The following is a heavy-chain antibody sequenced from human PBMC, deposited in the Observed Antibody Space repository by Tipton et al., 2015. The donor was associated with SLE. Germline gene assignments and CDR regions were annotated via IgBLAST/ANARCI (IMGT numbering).Heavy chain of an antibody. CDR1: GGSISSSSYY. Sequence: GLVKPSETLSLTCTVSGGSISSSSYYWGWIRQPPGKGLEWIGSIYYSGSTYYNPSLKSRVTISVDTSKNQFSLKLSSVTAADTAVYYCARLGQLGAGEPDAFDIWGQGTMVTVSS. CDR3: ARLGQLGAGEPDAFDI. V-gene: IGHV4-39*01. CDR2: IYYSGST. D-gene: IGHD1-26*01. J-gene: IGHJ3*02.